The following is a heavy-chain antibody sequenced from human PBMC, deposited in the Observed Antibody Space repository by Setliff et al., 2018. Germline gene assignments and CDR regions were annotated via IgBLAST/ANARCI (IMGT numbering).Heavy chain of an antibody. V-gene: IGHV4-59*08. J-gene: IGHJ4*02. D-gene: IGHD1-26*01. CDR2: IYYSGST. Sequence: SETLSLTCTVSGGSFSSYYWSWIRQPPGKGLEWIGYIYYSGSTNYNPSLKSRVTISVDTSKNQFSLKVSSVTAADTAVYYCARHPSSGSYYGGSIFYFDDWGPGILVTVSS. CDR3: ARHPSSGSYYGGSIFYFDD. CDR1: GGSFSSYY.